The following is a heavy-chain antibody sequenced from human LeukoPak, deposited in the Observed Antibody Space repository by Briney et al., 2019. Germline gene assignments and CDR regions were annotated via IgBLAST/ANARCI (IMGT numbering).Heavy chain of an antibody. CDR1: GFTFSSYA. V-gene: IGHV3-23*01. D-gene: IGHD3-9*01. Sequence: GSLRPSCAASGFTFSSYAMSWVRQAPGKGLEWVSAISGSGGSTYYADSVKGRFTISRDNSKNTLYLQMNSLRAEDTAVYYACPLDGDYWGQGTLVTVSS. CDR2: ISGSGGST. J-gene: IGHJ4*02. CDR3: CPLDGDY.